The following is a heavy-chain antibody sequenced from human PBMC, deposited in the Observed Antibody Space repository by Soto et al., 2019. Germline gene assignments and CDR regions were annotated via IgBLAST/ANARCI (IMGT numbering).Heavy chain of an antibody. J-gene: IGHJ4*02. CDR3: AREWRYSSSWAFDY. V-gene: IGHV1-18*01. CDR1: GYTFTSYG. CDR2: ISAYNGNT. D-gene: IGHD6-13*01. Sequence: GASVKVSCKASGYTFTSYGISWVRQAPGQGLEGMGWISAYNGNTNYAQKLQGRVTMTTDTSTSTAYMELRSLRSDDTAVYYCAREWRYSSSWAFDYWGQGTLVTVSS.